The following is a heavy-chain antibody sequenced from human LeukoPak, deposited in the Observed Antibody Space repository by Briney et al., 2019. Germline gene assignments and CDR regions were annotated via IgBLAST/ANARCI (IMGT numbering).Heavy chain of an antibody. Sequence: SETLSLTCTVSGGSISSYYWSWIRQPPGKGLEWIGYIYYSGSTNYNPSLKSRVTISVDTSKNQFSLKLSSMTAADTAVYYCARGYCSSTSCYPAGFDPWGQGTLVTVSS. J-gene: IGHJ5*02. CDR1: GGSISSYY. D-gene: IGHD2-2*01. V-gene: IGHV4-59*08. CDR2: IYYSGST. CDR3: ARGYCSSTSCYPAGFDP.